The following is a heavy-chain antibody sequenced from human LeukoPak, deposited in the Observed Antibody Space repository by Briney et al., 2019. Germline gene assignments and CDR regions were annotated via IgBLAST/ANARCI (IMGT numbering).Heavy chain of an antibody. J-gene: IGHJ6*02. V-gene: IGHV4-4*07. Sequence: PSGTLSLTCTVSGGSISSYYWSWIRQPAGKGLEWIGRIYTSGSTNYNPSLKSRVTMSVDTSKNQFSLKLSSVTAADTAVYYCARDMRYCSGGSCYPETDYYYYGMDVWGQGTTVTVSS. D-gene: IGHD2-15*01. CDR1: GGSISSYY. CDR2: IYTSGST. CDR3: ARDMRYCSGGSCYPETDYYYYGMDV.